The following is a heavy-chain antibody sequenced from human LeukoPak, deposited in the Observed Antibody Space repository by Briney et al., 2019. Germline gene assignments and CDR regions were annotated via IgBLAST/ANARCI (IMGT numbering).Heavy chain of an antibody. J-gene: IGHJ4*02. V-gene: IGHV3-48*03. Sequence: GGSLRLSCAASGFTFSSYEMNWVRQAPGKGLEWVSYISSSGSTIYYADSVKGRFTISRDNAKNSLYLQMNSLRAEDTAVYYCAKDEVGGHFEYWGQGTLVTVSS. CDR2: ISSSGSTI. D-gene: IGHD1-26*01. CDR3: AKDEVGGHFEY. CDR1: GFTFSSYE.